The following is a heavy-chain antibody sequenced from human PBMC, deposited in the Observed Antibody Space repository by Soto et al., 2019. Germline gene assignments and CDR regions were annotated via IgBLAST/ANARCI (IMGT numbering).Heavy chain of an antibody. CDR2: IYYSGST. D-gene: IGHD5-18*01. V-gene: IGHV4-30-4*08. CDR1: GGSISSGDYC. J-gene: IGHJ3*02. CDR3: ARVKEVQLWRDAFDI. Sequence: SETLSLTCTFSGGSISSGDYCWSWIRKPPGKGLEWIGYIYYSGSTYYNPSLKSRVTISVDTSKNQFSLKLSSVTAADTAVYYCARVKEVQLWRDAFDIWGQGTMVTVSS.